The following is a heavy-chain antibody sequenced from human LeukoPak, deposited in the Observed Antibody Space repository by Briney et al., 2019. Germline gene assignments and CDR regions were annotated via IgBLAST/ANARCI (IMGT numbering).Heavy chain of an antibody. CDR2: TYYRSKWYN. J-gene: IGHJ4*02. CDR3: ARDTAPDYYDSSGNQVGFDY. D-gene: IGHD3-22*01. CDR1: GDSVSSNSAA. Sequence: SQTLSLTCAISGDSVSSNSAAWNWIRQSPSRGLEWLGRTYYRSKWYNDYAVSVKSRITINPDTSKNQFSLQLNSVTPEDTAVYYCARDTAPDYYDSSGNQVGFDYWGQGTLVTVSS. V-gene: IGHV6-1*01.